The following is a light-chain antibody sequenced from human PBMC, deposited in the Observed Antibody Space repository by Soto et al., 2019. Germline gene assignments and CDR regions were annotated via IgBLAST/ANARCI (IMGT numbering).Light chain of an antibody. V-gene: IGKV3-20*01. Sequence: EILLTQSPGTLSLSPGERATLSCRASQSVRNNYVAWYQQKPGQAPRLLISGASGRATGIPDRFSGSGSGADFTLTISRLVPGDFAVYYCQQYGSSPYTFGQGTKLEI. CDR3: QQYGSSPYT. J-gene: IGKJ2*01. CDR1: QSVRNNY. CDR2: GAS.